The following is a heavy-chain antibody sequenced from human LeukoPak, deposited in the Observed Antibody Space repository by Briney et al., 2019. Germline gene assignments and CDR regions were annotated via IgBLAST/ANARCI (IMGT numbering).Heavy chain of an antibody. Sequence: SETLSLTCTVSGGSISSYYWSWIRQPPGKGLEWIGYIYYSGSTNYNPSLKSRVTISVDTSKNQFSLKLISVTAADTAVYYCARQEGISGWAFDYWGQGTLVTVSS. V-gene: IGHV4-59*08. CDR2: IYYSGST. D-gene: IGHD6-19*01. CDR3: ARQEGISGWAFDY. J-gene: IGHJ4*02. CDR1: GGSISSYY.